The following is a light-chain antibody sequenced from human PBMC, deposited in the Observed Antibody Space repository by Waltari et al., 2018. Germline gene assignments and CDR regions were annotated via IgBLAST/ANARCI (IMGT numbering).Light chain of an antibody. CDR2: EVS. V-gene: IGLV2-14*01. CDR1: SSDVGGYNY. CDR3: SSYTSTKTGV. Sequence: QSALTQPASASGSPGQSLTISCTGTSSDVGGYNYVSWYQQYPGKAPQLMIYEVSYRASGISNRFSGSKSGNTATLTISGLQAEDEADYYCSSYTSTKTGVFGTGTKVTVL. J-gene: IGLJ1*01.